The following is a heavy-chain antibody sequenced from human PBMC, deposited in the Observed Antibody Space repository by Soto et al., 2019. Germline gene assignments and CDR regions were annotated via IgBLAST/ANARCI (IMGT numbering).Heavy chain of an antibody. V-gene: IGHV1-18*04. Sequence: QVHLEQSGAEVKKPGASVKVSCTASGYSFVTHGISWVRQAPGQGLEWMGWISTYNGHTNYARKFHGRVSLTTDTSSNTAYMHLTGLTSDDTAVYYCARDIVGATTVYFDFWGQGALVTVSS. CDR2: ISTYNGHT. D-gene: IGHD1-26*01. CDR1: GYSFVTHG. J-gene: IGHJ4*02. CDR3: ARDIVGATTVYFDF.